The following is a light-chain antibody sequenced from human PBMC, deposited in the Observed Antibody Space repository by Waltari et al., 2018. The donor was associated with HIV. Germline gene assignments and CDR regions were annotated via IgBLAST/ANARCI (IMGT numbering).Light chain of an antibody. J-gene: IGLJ3*02. Sequence: QSALTQPPSVSGSPGQSLAISCTGTSSNVGRYDRVSWYHQSPGTSPKLIVYEVSNRPSGVPVRLSGSKSGNTASLTISGLQPEDEADYYCSSFTTSGTWVFGGGTKLTVL. CDR2: EVS. CDR3: SSFTTSGTWV. CDR1: SSNVGRYDR. V-gene: IGLV2-18*02.